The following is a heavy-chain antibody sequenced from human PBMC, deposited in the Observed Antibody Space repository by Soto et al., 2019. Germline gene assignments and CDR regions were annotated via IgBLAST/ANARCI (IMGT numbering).Heavy chain of an antibody. CDR2: IYYTGIT. V-gene: IGHV4-59*01. J-gene: IGHJ5*02. D-gene: IGHD6-13*01. CDR1: GVSISNYY. Sequence: ETLSLTCTVSGVSISNYYWSGIRQPPGKGLEWIGYIYYTGITNYNPSLKSRVTISVDTSKNQFSLKLSSVTAADTALYYCARGGVTAAGTSGNWFDPWGQGTPVTVSS. CDR3: ARGGVTAAGTSGNWFDP.